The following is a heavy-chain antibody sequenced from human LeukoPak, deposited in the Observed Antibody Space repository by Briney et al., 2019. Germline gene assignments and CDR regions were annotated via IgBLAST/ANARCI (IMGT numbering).Heavy chain of an antibody. CDR3: ARDRIQIWSYVGTFDS. Sequence: GGSLRLSCAASGFTFSTYWMHWVRQAPGKGLVWVSRINSDGSNTRYADSVKGRFTISRDNAKNTMSLQMNSLRPEDTAVYYCARDRIQIWSYVGTFDSWGQGTLVTVSS. CDR2: INSDGSNT. V-gene: IGHV3-74*01. J-gene: IGHJ4*02. CDR1: GFTFSTYW. D-gene: IGHD5-18*01.